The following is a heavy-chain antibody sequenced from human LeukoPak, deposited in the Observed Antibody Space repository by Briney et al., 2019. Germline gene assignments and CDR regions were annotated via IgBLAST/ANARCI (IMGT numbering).Heavy chain of an antibody. CDR2: INHSGST. V-gene: IGHV4-34*01. D-gene: IGHD2-2*01. CDR1: GGSFSGYY. J-gene: IGHJ5*02. CDR3: ASKVVVPAAPMTNWFDP. Sequence: SETLSLTCAVYGGSFSGYYWSWIRQPPGKGLEWIGEINHSGSTNYNPSLKSRVTISVDTSKNQFSLKLSSVTAADTAVYYYASKVVVPAAPMTNWFDPWGQGTLVTVSS.